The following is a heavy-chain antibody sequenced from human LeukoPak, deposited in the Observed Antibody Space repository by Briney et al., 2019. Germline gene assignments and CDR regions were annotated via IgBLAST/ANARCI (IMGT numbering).Heavy chain of an antibody. CDR2: ISSSGNII. CDR3: ARIGAGSSRDY. V-gene: IGHV3-48*01. Sequence: TGGSLRLSCAASGFTFSSYSMNWVRQAPGKGLEWVSYISSSGNIIKYADSVRGRFTISRDSAKNSLYLQMSSLRAEDTAVYYCARIGAGSSRDYWGQGTLVTVSS. D-gene: IGHD6-13*01. CDR1: GFTFSSYS. J-gene: IGHJ4*02.